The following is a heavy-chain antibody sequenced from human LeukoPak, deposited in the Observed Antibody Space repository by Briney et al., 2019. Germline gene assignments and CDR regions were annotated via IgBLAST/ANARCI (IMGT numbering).Heavy chain of an antibody. CDR1: GFTFSSYA. CDR3: ARDRATRYFDL. V-gene: IGHV3-33*08. Sequence: GGSLRLSCAASGFTFSSYAMHWVRQAPGKGLEWVAFIWYDGSNKYYADSVKGRFTISRDNSKNTLYLQMNSLRAEDTASYYCARDRATRYFDLWGRGTLVTVSS. J-gene: IGHJ2*01. D-gene: IGHD3-10*01. CDR2: IWYDGSNK.